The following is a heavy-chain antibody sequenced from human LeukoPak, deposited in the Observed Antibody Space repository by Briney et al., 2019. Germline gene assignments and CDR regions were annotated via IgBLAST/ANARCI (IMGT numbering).Heavy chain of an antibody. V-gene: IGHV3-74*01. CDR3: ARGRPHGNDY. CDR1: GFTFSSYA. Sequence: GGSLRLSCAASGFTFSSYAMNWVRQAPGKGLVWVSRIASDGSSTTYADSVKGRFSISRDNAKSTLYLQMNSLRVEDTAVYYCARGRPHGNDYWGQGTLVTVSS. CDR2: IASDGSST. J-gene: IGHJ4*02. D-gene: IGHD4-23*01.